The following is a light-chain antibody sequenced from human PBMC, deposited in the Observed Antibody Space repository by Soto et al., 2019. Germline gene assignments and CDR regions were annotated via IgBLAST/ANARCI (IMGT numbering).Light chain of an antibody. CDR2: DAS. CDR3: QQSYSTPLT. Sequence: SQFTQSPFSLSASVGDRVTISCRASQGISSSLVWYQQRPGKAPKVLIYDASSLESGVPSRFSGSGSGTDFTLTISSLQPEDSATYYCQQSYSTPLTFGGGTKV. J-gene: IGKJ4*01. V-gene: IGKV1-13*02. CDR1: QGISSS.